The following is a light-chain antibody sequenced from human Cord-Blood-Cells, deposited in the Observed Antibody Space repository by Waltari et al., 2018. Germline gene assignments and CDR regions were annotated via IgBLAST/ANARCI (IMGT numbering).Light chain of an antibody. V-gene: IGKV4-1*01. Sequence: DIVMTQSPDSLAVSLGERATINCKSSQSVLYSSNNKNYLACYQQKPGQPPKLLIYWASTRESGVPDRVSGSGSGTDFTLTISSLQAEDVGVYYCQQYYSTPLTFGGGTKVEIK. CDR2: WAS. CDR3: QQYYSTPLT. CDR1: QSVLYSSNNKNY. J-gene: IGKJ4*01.